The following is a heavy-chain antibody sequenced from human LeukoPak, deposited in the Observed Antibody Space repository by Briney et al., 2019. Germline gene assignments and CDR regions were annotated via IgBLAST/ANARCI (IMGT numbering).Heavy chain of an antibody. CDR1: GYTFNNHY. D-gene: IGHD6-19*01. J-gene: IGHJ4*02. CDR2: INPSGGST. V-gene: IGHV1-46*02. CDR3: ARQGTYSSAIGMGY. Sequence: ASVKVSCKASGYTFNNHYMYWVRQAPGQGLEWMGVINPSGGSTSYAQKFHGRVTMTRDTSTRTVYMEVNSLRSEDTAVYYCARQGTYSSAIGMGYWGQGTLVTVSS.